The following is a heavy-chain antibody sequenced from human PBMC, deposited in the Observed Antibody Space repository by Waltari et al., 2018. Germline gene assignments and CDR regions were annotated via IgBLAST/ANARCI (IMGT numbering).Heavy chain of an antibody. CDR2: INPNSGGT. Sequence: QVQLVQSGAEVTKPGASVKVSCKASGYNFSGQYMHWGRQAPGEGLEWMGRINPNSGGTSYAQKFQGTVTLTRDTSISTAYMELSRLRSDDTAVYYCARALTTVTPTLGYWGQGTLVTVSS. V-gene: IGHV1-2*06. J-gene: IGHJ4*02. CDR3: ARALTTVTPTLGY. D-gene: IGHD4-17*01. CDR1: GYNFSGQY.